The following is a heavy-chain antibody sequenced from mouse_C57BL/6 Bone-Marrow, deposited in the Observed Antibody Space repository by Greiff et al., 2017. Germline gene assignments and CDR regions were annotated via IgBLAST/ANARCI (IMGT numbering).Heavy chain of an antibody. Sequence: QVQLQQSGAELVRPGASVTLSCKASGYTFTDYEMHWVKQTPVHGLEWIGAIDPETGGTASNQKFKGKAILTADKSSSTAYMELRILTSEDSAVYYCTRSDYSNSNQAWFAYWGQGTLVTVSA. J-gene: IGHJ3*01. D-gene: IGHD2-5*01. CDR1: GYTFTDYE. V-gene: IGHV1-15*01. CDR2: IDPETGGT. CDR3: TRSDYSNSNQAWFAY.